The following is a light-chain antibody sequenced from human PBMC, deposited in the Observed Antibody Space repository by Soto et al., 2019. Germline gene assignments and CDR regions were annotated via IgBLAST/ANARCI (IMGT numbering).Light chain of an antibody. CDR2: AAS. V-gene: IGKV1-27*01. CDR1: QDISNY. CDR3: QKYNRAPLT. Sequence: DIQMTQSPSSLSVSVGDTVTITCRASQDISNYLAWYQQKPGRVPKVLIYAASTLQSGVPSRFSAIGSGTYFTLTISSLQPEDVATYYCQKYNRAPLTFGGGTKVEIK. J-gene: IGKJ4*01.